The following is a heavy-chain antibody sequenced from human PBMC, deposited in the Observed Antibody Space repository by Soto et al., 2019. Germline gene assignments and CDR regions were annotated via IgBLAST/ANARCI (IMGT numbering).Heavy chain of an antibody. Sequence: QVQLVQSGPEVKKPGASVKVSCEASGYTFTTYGISWVRQAPGQGLEWMGWTSGYNDNTNYAQKLQGRVTMTTDTSGKASSMQWKRLRSDDTAAYYCARDVDVLTTPPGDYWGQGTLFTV. CDR2: TSGYNDNT. CDR1: GYTFTTYG. CDR3: ARDVDVLTTPPGDY. D-gene: IGHD2-8*02. V-gene: IGHV1-18*04. J-gene: IGHJ4*02.